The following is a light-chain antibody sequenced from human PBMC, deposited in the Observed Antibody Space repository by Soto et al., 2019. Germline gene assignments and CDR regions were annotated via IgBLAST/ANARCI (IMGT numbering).Light chain of an antibody. CDR1: QSLTSD. J-gene: IGKJ5*01. CDR3: QQYTNWPPNT. CDR2: GGS. Sequence: EIVMTQSPATLSVSPGERVTLSCRASQSLTSDLSLYHHKPVQSPPLLIYGGSARTTCIPARFIGSGSGTEFTPTISSLQSEDFAVYYCQQYTNWPPNTFGQGTRLEIK. V-gene: IGKV3-15*01.